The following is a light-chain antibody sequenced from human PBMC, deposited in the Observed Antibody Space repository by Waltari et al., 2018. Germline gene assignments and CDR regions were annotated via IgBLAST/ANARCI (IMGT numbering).Light chain of an antibody. Sequence: ERVLMQSPDTLSASPGERATLSCRASQSVGGNVAWYQQRPGQAPRLLIFGASIRASGIPARFSGSGSGTEFTFTISSLESEDFAVYYCLQYNNWPRTFGQGTKVEV. V-gene: IGKV3-15*01. CDR2: GAS. CDR1: QSVGGN. CDR3: LQYNNWPRT. J-gene: IGKJ1*01.